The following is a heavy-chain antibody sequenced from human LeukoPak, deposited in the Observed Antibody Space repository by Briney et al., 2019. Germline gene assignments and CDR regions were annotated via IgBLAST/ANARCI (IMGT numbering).Heavy chain of an antibody. D-gene: IGHD2-15*01. CDR3: AREGCSGGSCYSLDY. CDR2: IYTSGST. CDR1: GGSISSYY. Sequence: SETLSLTCTVSGGSISSYYWSWIRQPAGKGLEWIGRIYTSGSTNYNPSLKSRVTMSVDTSKNQFSLKLSSVTAADTAVYYCAREGCSGGSCYSLDYWGQGTLVTVSS. V-gene: IGHV4-4*07. J-gene: IGHJ4*02.